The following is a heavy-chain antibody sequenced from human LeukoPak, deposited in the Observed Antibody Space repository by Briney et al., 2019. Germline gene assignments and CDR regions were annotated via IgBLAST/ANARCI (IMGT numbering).Heavy chain of an antibody. D-gene: IGHD3-10*01. V-gene: IGHV3-23*01. CDR3: AKDRRAGSYDY. Sequence: GGSLRLSCAASGFIFSSFGMTWVRQAPGKGLEWVSAISGSGGNTYYADSVKGRFTISRDNSKNTLYLQMNSLRAEDTAVYYCAKDRRAGSYDYWGQGTLVTVSS. J-gene: IGHJ4*02. CDR1: GFIFSSFG. CDR2: ISGSGGNT.